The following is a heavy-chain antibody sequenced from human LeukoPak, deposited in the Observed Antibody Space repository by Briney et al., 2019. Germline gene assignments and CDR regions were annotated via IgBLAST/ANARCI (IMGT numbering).Heavy chain of an antibody. CDR2: IYYSGSA. D-gene: IGHD3-3*01. CDR3: ARDLSRVGVVTLGASDI. V-gene: IGHV4-59*01. CDR1: GGSISGYY. Sequence: PSETLSLTCTVSGGSISGYYWNWIRQPPGKGLEWIGFIYYSGSANYNPSLKSRVTISVDTSKNQLSLELNSVTAADTAVYYCARDLSRVGVVTLGASDIWGQGTMVTVSS. J-gene: IGHJ3*02.